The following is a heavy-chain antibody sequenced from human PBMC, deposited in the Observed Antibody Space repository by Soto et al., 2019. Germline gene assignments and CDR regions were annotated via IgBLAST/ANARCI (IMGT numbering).Heavy chain of an antibody. CDR3: ARTLGGGNWKYSL. J-gene: IGHJ1*01. V-gene: IGHV4-34*01. CDR2: INHSGST. D-gene: IGHD1-7*01. Sequence: SETLSLTCAVYGGSFSGYYWSWIRQPPGKGLEWIGEINHSGSTNYNPSLKSRVTISVDTSKNQFSLKLSSVTAADTAVYYCARTLGGGNWKYSLWGQGTLVTVSS. CDR1: GGSFSGYY.